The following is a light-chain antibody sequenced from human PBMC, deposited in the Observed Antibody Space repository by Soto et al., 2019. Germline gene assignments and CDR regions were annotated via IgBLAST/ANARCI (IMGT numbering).Light chain of an antibody. Sequence: LQITQAPSSMSASVGDRVTITCRASQSISSYLNWYQQKPGKAPKLLIYAASSLQSGVPSRFSGSGSGTDFTLTIDSLQPEDFATYYCQQGYTSSITFGQGTRLEIK. J-gene: IGKJ5*01. CDR3: QQGYTSSIT. CDR2: AAS. V-gene: IGKV1-39*01. CDR1: QSISSY.